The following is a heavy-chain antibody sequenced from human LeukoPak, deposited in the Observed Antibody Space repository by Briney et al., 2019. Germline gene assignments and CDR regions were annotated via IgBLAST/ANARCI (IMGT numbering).Heavy chain of an antibody. Sequence: PSETLSLTRTVSGYSISSGHYWGWIPQPPGKGLEWTGSIDYSGSTYYNPSLKSRITISVDTSKNQFSLKLSSVTAADTAVYYCARDAALAQAVMFDYWGQGTLVTVSS. D-gene: IGHD6-19*01. CDR2: IDYSGST. CDR3: ARDAALAQAVMFDY. J-gene: IGHJ4*02. V-gene: IGHV4-38-2*02. CDR1: GYSISSGHY.